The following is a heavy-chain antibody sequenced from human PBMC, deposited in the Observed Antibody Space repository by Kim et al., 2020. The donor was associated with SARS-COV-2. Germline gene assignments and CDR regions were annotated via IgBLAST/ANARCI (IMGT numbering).Heavy chain of an antibody. CDR3: ARQGTNYPPQRAYYFDY. CDR1: GGSISSYY. CDR2: IYYSGST. J-gene: IGHJ4*02. Sequence: SETLSLTCTVSGGSISSYYWSWIRQPPGKGLEWIGYIYYSGSTNYNPSLKSRVTISVDTSKNQFSLKLSSVTAADTAVYYCARQGTNYPPQRAYYFDYWGQGTLVTVSS. V-gene: IGHV4-59*13. D-gene: IGHD3-10*01.